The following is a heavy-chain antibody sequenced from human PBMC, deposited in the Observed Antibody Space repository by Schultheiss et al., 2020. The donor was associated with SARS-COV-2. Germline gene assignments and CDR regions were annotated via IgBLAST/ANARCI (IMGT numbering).Heavy chain of an antibody. CDR1: GFTFSNYG. CDR2: ISYDGDDE. CDR3: AKSRRSRMGATRRYYYYGMDV. Sequence: GGSLRLSCAASGFTFSNYGMHWVRQAPGKGLEWVAVISYDGDDEHYADSVKGRFTISRDNSKNTLDLQMNSLRPGDTAVYFCAKSRRSRMGATRRYYYYGMDVWGQGTTVTVSS. D-gene: IGHD1-26*01. J-gene: IGHJ6*02. V-gene: IGHV3-30*18.